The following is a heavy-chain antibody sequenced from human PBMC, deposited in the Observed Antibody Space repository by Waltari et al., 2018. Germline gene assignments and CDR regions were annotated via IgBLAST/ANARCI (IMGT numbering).Heavy chain of an antibody. Sequence: EVQLLESGGGLVQPGGSLRLSCAASGFTFSSYAMSWVRQAPGQELEVVSEISGSGGSTYYADSVKGRFTISRDNSKNTLYLQMNSLRAEDTAVYYCAKDGSVARWLPRGWFDPWGQGTLVTVSS. D-gene: IGHD6-19*01. CDR1: GFTFSSYA. J-gene: IGHJ5*02. CDR3: AKDGSVARWLPRGWFDP. CDR2: ISGSGGST. V-gene: IGHV3-23*01.